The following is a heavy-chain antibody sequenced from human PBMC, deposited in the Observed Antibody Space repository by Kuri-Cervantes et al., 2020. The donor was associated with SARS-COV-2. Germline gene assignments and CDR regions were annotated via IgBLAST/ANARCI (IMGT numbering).Heavy chain of an antibody. V-gene: IGHV3-74*01. Sequence: GGSLRLSCAASGFTFSSYWMHWVRQAPGKGLVWVSRINSDGSSTSYADSVKGRFTISRDNAKNTLYLQMNSLRAEDTAVYHCARVKQWLERTAFDIWGQGTMVTVSS. CDR2: INSDGSST. CDR3: ARVKQWLERTAFDI. J-gene: IGHJ3*02. CDR1: GFTFSSYW. D-gene: IGHD6-19*01.